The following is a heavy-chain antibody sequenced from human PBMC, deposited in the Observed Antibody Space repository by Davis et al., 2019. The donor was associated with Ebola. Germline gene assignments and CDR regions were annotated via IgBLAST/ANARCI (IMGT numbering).Heavy chain of an antibody. CDR3: VESAPLCWCDP. J-gene: IGHJ5*02. V-gene: IGHV4-59*03. D-gene: IGHD1-1*01. Sequence: MPSETLSLTCTVPGGSISSYYWSWIRQPPGKGLEWIGYIYYSGSTNYNPSLKSRVTISADKSKNQFSLKLSSVTAADTAVYYCVESAPLCWCDPWGQGTLVTVSS. CDR2: IYYSGST. CDR1: GGSISSYY.